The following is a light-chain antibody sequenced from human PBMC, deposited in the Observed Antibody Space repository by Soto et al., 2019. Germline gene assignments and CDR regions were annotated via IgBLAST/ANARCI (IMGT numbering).Light chain of an antibody. Sequence: DIQMTQSPSSLSASVGDRVTITCQASQDISNYLNWYQQKPGEAPKLLIYDASNLETGVPSRFSGSGSGTDFTFTISSLQPEDIATYYCQQYDNLLLTFGGGTKVDI. CDR2: DAS. CDR3: QQYDNLLLT. V-gene: IGKV1-33*01. J-gene: IGKJ4*01. CDR1: QDISNY.